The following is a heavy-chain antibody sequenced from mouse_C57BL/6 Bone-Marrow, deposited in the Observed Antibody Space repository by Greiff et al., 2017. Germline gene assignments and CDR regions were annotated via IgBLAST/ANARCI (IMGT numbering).Heavy chain of an antibody. CDR3: ARHPGRYAMDY. J-gene: IGHJ4*01. CDR2: ISNGGGST. V-gene: IGHV5-12*01. D-gene: IGHD3-3*01. Sequence: EVKLVESGGGLVQPGGSLKLSCAASGFTFSDYYMYWVRQTPEKRLEWVAYISNGGGSTYYPDTVKGRFTISRDNAKNTLYLQMSRLKSEDTAMYYCARHPGRYAMDYWGQGTSVTVSS. CDR1: GFTFSDYY.